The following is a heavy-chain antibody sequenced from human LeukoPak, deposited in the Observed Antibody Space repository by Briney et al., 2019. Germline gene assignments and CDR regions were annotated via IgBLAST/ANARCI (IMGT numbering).Heavy chain of an antibody. CDR2: ISSSSYI. Sequence: GGSLRLSCAASGFTFSSYSMNWVRQAPGKGLEWVSSISSSSYIYYADSVKGRFTISRDNAKNSLYLQMNSLRAEDTAVYYCAREGTYYYDSSGYYLADYWGQGTLVTVSS. D-gene: IGHD3-22*01. CDR3: AREGTYYYDSSGYYLADY. V-gene: IGHV3-21*01. CDR1: GFTFSSYS. J-gene: IGHJ4*02.